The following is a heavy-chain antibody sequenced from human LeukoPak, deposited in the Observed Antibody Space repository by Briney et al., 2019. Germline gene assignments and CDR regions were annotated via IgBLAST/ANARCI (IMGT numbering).Heavy chain of an antibody. J-gene: IGHJ4*02. V-gene: IGHV3-7*01. CDR1: GFTSSSYW. CDR3: ARWEVRGSTDYFDY. Sequence: GGSLRLSCAASGFTSSSYWMSWVRQAPGKGLEWVANIKQDGSEKYYVDSVKGRFTISRDNAKNSLYLQMNSLRAEDTAVYYCARWEVRGSTDYFDYWGPGTLVTVSS. CDR2: IKQDGSEK. D-gene: IGHD3-16*01.